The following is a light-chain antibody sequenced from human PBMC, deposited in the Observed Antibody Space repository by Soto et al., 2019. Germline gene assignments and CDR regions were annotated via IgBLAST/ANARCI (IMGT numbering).Light chain of an antibody. CDR2: EAS. V-gene: IGKV1-5*03. CDR1: QRISDW. J-gene: IGKJ2*01. Sequence: DIQMTQFPSTLSAYVGDTVTITCRASQRISDWLAWHQQKPGKAPKLLIYEASSLESGVPSRFSGRGSGTEFTLTISGLQPDDFATYYCQQYNSSPTYTFGQGTKLE. CDR3: QQYNSSPTYT.